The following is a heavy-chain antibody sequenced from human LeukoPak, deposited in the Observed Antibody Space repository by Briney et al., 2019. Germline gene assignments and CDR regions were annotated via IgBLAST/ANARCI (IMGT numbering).Heavy chain of an antibody. CDR3: ARDPSSWGDAFDI. J-gene: IGHJ3*02. V-gene: IGHV3-7*01. CDR2: IKQDGSEK. CDR1: GFTFSSYW. Sequence: PGGSLRLSCAASGFTFSSYWMSWVRQAPGKGLEWVANIKQDGSEKYYVDSVKGRFTISRDNAENSLYLQMNSLRAEDTAVYYCARDPSSWGDAFDIWGQGTMVTVSS. D-gene: IGHD6-13*01.